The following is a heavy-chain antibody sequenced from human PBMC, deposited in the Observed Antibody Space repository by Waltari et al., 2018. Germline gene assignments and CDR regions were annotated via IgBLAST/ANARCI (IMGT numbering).Heavy chain of an antibody. V-gene: IGHV1-69-2*01. CDR2: IDPEDGAT. CDR1: GYSFIDYY. CDR3: SPADRGN. Sequence: EVQLVQSGAEVKKPGATVKISCRASGYSFIDYYMHWVKKAPGKGLEWMGRIDPEDGATVYAEKFQGRLTITADSSTDTAYLELRMLISEDTAVYYCSPADRGNWGQGTLVTVSS. D-gene: IGHD3-10*01. J-gene: IGHJ4*02.